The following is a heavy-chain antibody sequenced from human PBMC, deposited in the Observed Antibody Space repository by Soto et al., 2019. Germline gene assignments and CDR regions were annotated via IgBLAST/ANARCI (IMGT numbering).Heavy chain of an antibody. V-gene: IGHV1-69*13. CDR1: GGTFSSYA. CDR2: IIPIFGTA. D-gene: IGHD2-2*01. CDR3: ARYCSSTSCDHYFDY. J-gene: IGHJ4*02. Sequence: GASVKVSCKASGGTFSSYAISWVRQAPGQGLEWMGGIIPIFGTANYAQKFQGRVTITADESTSTAYMELSSLRSDDTAVYYCARYCSSTSCDHYFDYWGQGTLVTVSS.